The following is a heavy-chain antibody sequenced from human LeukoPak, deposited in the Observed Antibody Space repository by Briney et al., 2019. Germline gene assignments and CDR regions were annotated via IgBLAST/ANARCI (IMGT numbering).Heavy chain of an antibody. CDR2: ISWNSGSI. D-gene: IGHD3-22*01. CDR3: AKDSSLSNYYDSSGYYGRYFDY. CDR1: GFTFDDYA. J-gene: IGHJ4*02. Sequence: GGSLRLSCAASGFTFDDYAMHWVRQAPGKGLEWVSGISWNSGSIGYAESVKGRFTISRDNAKNSLYLQMNSLRAEDTALYYCAKDSSLSNYYDSSGYYGRYFDYWGQGTLVTVSS. V-gene: IGHV3-9*01.